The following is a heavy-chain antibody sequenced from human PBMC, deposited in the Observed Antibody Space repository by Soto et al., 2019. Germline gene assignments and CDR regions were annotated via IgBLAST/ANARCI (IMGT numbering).Heavy chain of an antibody. CDR1: GFTFSSSG. D-gene: IGHD4-17*01. J-gene: IGHJ3*02. Sequence: GGSLRLSCAASGFTFSSSGMHWVRQAPGTGLEWVAVISYDGSNKYYADSVKGRFTISRDNSKDTLYLQMNSLRAEDTAVYYCAKAMEKGDYPGVAFDIWGQGTMVTVSS. CDR3: AKAMEKGDYPGVAFDI. V-gene: IGHV3-30*18. CDR2: ISYDGSNK.